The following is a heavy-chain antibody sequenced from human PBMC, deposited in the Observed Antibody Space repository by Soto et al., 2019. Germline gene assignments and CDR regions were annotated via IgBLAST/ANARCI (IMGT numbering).Heavy chain of an antibody. CDR2: INHSGST. CDR1: GGSFSGYY. D-gene: IGHD3-10*01. V-gene: IGHV4-34*01. CDR3: ARASGIYYYGMDV. Sequence: SETLSLTCAVYGGSFSGYYWSWIRQPPGKGLEWIGEINHSGSTNYNPSLKSRVTISVDTSKNQVSLKLSSVTAADTAVYYCARASGIYYYGMDVWGQGTTVTVSS. J-gene: IGHJ6*02.